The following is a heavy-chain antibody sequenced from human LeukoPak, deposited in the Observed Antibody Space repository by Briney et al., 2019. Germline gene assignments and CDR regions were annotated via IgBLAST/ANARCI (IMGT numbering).Heavy chain of an antibody. V-gene: IGHV3-11*04. CDR1: GFTFSDYY. CDR2: ISSSGSTI. J-gene: IGHJ6*03. Sequence: GGSLRLSCAASGFTFSDYYMSWIRQAPGKGLEWVSYISSSGSTIYYADSVKGRFTISRDNAKNSLYLQMNSLRAEDTAVYYCARMTPPVGSRPYCSGGSCYFSIDYYYYYMDVWGKGTTVTVSS. D-gene: IGHD2-15*01. CDR3: ARMTPPVGSRPYCSGGSCYFSIDYYYYYMDV.